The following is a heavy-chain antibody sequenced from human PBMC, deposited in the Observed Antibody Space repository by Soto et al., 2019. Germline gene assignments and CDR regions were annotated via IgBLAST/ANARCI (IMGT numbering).Heavy chain of an antibody. J-gene: IGHJ6*02. D-gene: IGHD2-15*01. V-gene: IGHV4-4*02. CDR3: ARAGRGDCSGGSCCSGHYGMDV. CDR2: IYHSGNT. CDR1: GGSISSTNW. Sequence: QVQLQESGPGLVKPSGTLSLTCAVSGGSISSTNWWSWVRQPPGKGLEWIGQIYHSGNTNYNPSLKSRVTISVDKSNNQFSLKLSSVTVADTAVYYCARAGRGDCSGGSCCSGHYGMDVWGQGTTVTVSS.